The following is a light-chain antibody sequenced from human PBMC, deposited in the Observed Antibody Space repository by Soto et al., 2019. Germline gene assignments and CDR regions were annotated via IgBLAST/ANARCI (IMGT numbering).Light chain of an antibody. CDR1: SSNIGSET. CDR2: SDN. V-gene: IGLV1-44*01. Sequence: QSVLTQPPSASGTPGQRVTISCSGVSSNIGSETVNWYQQLPGTAPKLLIYSDNQRPSGVPDRFSGSKSGTSASLAISGLQYEDEADYYCATWDDSLEGPVFGGGTKVTVL. CDR3: ATWDDSLEGPV. J-gene: IGLJ3*02.